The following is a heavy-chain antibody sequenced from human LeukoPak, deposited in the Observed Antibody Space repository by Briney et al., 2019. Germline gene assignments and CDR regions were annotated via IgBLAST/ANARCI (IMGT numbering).Heavy chain of an antibody. Sequence: ASVRVSCKASGYTFTVYYMHWVRQAPGQGLESMGWINPNSGGTNYAQKFQGRVTMTRDTSISTAYMELSRLRSDDTAVYYCARVSYYYDSSGSLGYWGQGTLVTVSS. D-gene: IGHD3-22*01. CDR3: ARVSYYYDSSGSLGY. CDR2: INPNSGGT. J-gene: IGHJ4*02. V-gene: IGHV1-2*02. CDR1: GYTFTVYY.